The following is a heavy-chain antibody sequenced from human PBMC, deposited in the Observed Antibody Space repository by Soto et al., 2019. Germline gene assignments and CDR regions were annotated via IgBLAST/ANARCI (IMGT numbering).Heavy chain of an antibody. J-gene: IGHJ6*02. V-gene: IGHV5-51*01. CDR2: IYPGDSDT. CDR1: GYSFTSYW. CDR3: ARFRAAGSWYYYGMDV. Sequence: GESLKISCKGSGYSFTSYWIGWVRQMPGKGLEWMGIIYPGDSDTRYSPSFQGQVTISADKSISTAYLQRSSLKASDTAMYYCARFRAAGSWYYYGMDVWGQGTTVTVSS. D-gene: IGHD6-13*01.